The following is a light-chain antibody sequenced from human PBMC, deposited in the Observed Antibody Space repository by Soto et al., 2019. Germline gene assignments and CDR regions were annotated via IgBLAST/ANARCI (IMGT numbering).Light chain of an antibody. CDR1: QSVSSNH. CDR2: GGS. CDR3: QQRSSWPLT. J-gene: IGKJ4*01. V-gene: IGKV3D-20*02. Sequence: EIVLTQSPGTLSLSPGERATLSCRASQSVSSNHLAWYQQKPGQAPRLLIYGGSSRATGIPVRFSGSGSETDFTLTISSLEPEDFGVYYCQQRSSWPLTFGGGTKVDIK.